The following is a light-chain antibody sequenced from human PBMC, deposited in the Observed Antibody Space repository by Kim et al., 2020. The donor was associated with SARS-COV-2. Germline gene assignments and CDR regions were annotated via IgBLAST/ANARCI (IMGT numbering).Light chain of an antibody. CDR1: SLRSYY. Sequence: ALGQTVRITCQGDSLRSYYASWYQQKQGQAPVLVIYGKNNRPSGIPDRFSGSSSGNTASLTITGAQAEDEADYYCNSRDSSGNHLVFGTGTKVTVL. CDR2: GKN. V-gene: IGLV3-19*01. CDR3: NSRDSSGNHLV. J-gene: IGLJ1*01.